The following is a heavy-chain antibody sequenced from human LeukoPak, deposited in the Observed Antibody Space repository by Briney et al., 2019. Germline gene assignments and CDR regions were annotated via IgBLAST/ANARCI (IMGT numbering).Heavy chain of an antibody. CDR2: IYQSGST. CDR3: ARGLDGAGFDY. V-gene: IGHV4-30-2*01. CDR1: GGAFSGGGYS. Sequence: SQTLSLTCAVSGGAFSGGGYSGCWSRQPPGRGLEWIGYIYQSGSTYYNPSLKSRVTISVDRSKTQFSLKLSSVTAADTAVYYCARGLDGAGFDYWGQGTLVTVSS. J-gene: IGHJ4*02. D-gene: IGHD4-17*01.